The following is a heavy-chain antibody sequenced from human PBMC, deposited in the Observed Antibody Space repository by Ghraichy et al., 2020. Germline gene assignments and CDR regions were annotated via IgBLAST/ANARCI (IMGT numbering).Heavy chain of an antibody. CDR1: GFSFSDNT. Sequence: GGSLRLSCAASGFSFSDNTMNWVRQAPGKGLEWVSSIYNIGTTKHYADSVKGRFFISRDNAWNSLSLKMSSLRAEDTAVYYCVRGDSRDYWGQGTLVTVSS. J-gene: IGHJ4*02. D-gene: IGHD4-11*01. V-gene: IGHV3-21*01. CDR2: IYNIGTTK. CDR3: VRGDSRDY.